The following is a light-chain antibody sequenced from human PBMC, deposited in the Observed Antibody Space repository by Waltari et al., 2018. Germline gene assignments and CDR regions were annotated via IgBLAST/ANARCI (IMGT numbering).Light chain of an antibody. V-gene: IGKV3-20*01. CDR2: GAS. Sequence: EIALTQSPGTLSLSPGGRATLPCRASQSVNSNFLAWYQQKPGQAPRLLSYGASSRATGIPDKVSGSGSGTDFTLTINRLEPGDFAVYYCQQYGRSPLTFGGGTKVEIK. CDR1: QSVNSNF. J-gene: IGKJ4*01. CDR3: QQYGRSPLT.